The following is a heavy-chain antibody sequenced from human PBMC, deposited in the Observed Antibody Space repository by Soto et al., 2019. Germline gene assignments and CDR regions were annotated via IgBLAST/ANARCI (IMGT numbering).Heavy chain of an antibody. CDR3: ARGRFGYDFWSGRQNDAFDI. CDR1: GGSISSYY. J-gene: IGHJ3*02. V-gene: IGHV4-59*01. D-gene: IGHD3-3*01. CDR2: IYYSGST. Sequence: SETLSLTCTVSGGSISSYYWSWIRQPPGKGLEWIGYIYYSGSTNYNPSLKSRVTISVDTSKNQFSLKLSSVTAADTAVYYCARGRFGYDFWSGRQNDAFDIWGQGTMVTVSS.